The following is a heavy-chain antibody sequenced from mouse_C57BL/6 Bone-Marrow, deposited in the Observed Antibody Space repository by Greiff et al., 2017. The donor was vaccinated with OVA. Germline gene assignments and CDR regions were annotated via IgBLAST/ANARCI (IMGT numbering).Heavy chain of an antibody. Sequence: DVMLVESGGDLVKPGGSLKLSCAASGFTFSSYGMSWVRQTPDKRLEWVATISSGGSYTYYPDSVKGRFTISRDNAKNTLYLQMSSLKSEDTAMDYCARHGDTTVAYWYFDVWGTGTTVTVSS. V-gene: IGHV5-6*02. D-gene: IGHD1-1*01. CDR2: ISSGGSYT. CDR1: GFTFSSYG. J-gene: IGHJ1*03. CDR3: ARHGDTTVAYWYFDV.